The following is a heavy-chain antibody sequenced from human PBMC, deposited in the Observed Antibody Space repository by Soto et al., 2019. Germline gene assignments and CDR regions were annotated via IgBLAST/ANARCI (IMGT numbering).Heavy chain of an antibody. J-gene: IGHJ4*02. CDR1: GGSISSSNW. Sequence: SETLSLTCAVSGGSISSSNWWGWIRQPPGKGLEWIGSIYYSGSTYYNPSLKSRVTISVDTSKNQFSLKLSSVTAADTAVYYCANLSTVTALYFDYWGEGPLVTAPQ. CDR2: IYYSGST. CDR3: ANLSTVTALYFDY. V-gene: IGHV4-39*01. D-gene: IGHD2-21*02.